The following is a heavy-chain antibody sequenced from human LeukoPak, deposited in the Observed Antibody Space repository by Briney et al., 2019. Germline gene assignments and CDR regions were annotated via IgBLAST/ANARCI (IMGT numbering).Heavy chain of an antibody. CDR3: ARIMGGHYDILAGPMDV. D-gene: IGHD3-9*01. V-gene: IGHV3-21*06. CDR1: GFAFSTYS. J-gene: IGHJ6*02. Sequence: GGSLRLSCSASGFAFSTYSMNWVRQAPGKGLEWVSSITSKSTSIYYADSVKGRFTISRDNAKNSLYLLMTSLRAEDTAVYYCARIMGGHYDILAGPMDVWGQGTTVTVSS. CDR2: ITSKSTSI.